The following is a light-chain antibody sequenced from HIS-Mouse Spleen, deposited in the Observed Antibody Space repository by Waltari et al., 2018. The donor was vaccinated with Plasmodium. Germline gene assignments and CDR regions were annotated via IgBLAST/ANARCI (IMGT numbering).Light chain of an antibody. CDR3: SSYAGSNNLEV. J-gene: IGLJ2*01. CDR2: EVS. CDR1: RSDVGGYNY. Sequence: QSALTQPPSASGSPGQPVTISSTGTRSDVGGYNYVSWYQQHPGKAPQLMIYEVSKRPSGVPDRFSGSKSGNTASLTVSGLQAEDEADYYCSSYAGSNNLEVFGGGTKLTVL. V-gene: IGLV2-8*01.